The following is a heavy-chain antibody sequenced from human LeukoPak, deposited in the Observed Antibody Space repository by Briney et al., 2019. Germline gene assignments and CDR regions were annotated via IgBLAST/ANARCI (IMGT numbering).Heavy chain of an antibody. J-gene: IGHJ4*02. D-gene: IGHD1-26*01. CDR1: GFTFRTYW. CDR2: IDNDGSDT. CDR3: GRDLMGSNDY. Sequence: GGSLRLSCAASGFTFRTYWMHWVRQAPGKGLVWVSRIDNDGSDTIYADSVKGRFTISRDNAKNTLYLQMDSLGVEDTAVYYCGRDLMGSNDYWGQGTLVTVSS. V-gene: IGHV3-74*01.